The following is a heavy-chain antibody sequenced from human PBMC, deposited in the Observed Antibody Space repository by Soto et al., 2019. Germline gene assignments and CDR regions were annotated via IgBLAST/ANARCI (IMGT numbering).Heavy chain of an antibody. CDR3: ARELPAATSTKANDAFDI. D-gene: IGHD2-2*01. CDR2: IYSGGST. J-gene: IGHJ3*02. Sequence: GGSLRLSCAASGFTVSSNYMSWVRQAPGKGLEWVSVIYSGGSTYYADSVKGRFTISRDNSKNTLYLQMNSLRAEDTAVYYCARELPAATSTKANDAFDIWGQGTMVTVSS. CDR1: GFTVSSNY. V-gene: IGHV3-53*01.